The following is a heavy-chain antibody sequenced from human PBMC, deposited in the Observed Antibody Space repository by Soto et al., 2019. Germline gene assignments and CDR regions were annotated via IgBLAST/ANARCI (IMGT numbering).Heavy chain of an antibody. CDR3: ARESWYKVDY. CDR2: ISGDSGSI. J-gene: IGHJ4*02. Sequence: GGSLRLSCAASGFTFSSYAMSWVRQAPGKGLEWVSYISGDSGSIFYADSVRGRFTISRDNAKNSLFLQMNSLRAEDTAVYYCARESWYKVDYWGQGTLVTVSS. CDR1: GFTFSSYA. D-gene: IGHD1-1*01. V-gene: IGHV3-48*01.